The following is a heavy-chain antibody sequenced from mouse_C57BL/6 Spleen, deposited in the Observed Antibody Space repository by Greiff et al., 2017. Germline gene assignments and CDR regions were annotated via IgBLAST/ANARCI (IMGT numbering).Heavy chain of an antibody. CDR1: GYAFSSSR. D-gene: IGHD1-1*01. CDR2: IYPGDGDT. CDR3: AREGLTTVVAPGFAY. V-gene: IGHV1-82*01. Sequence: QVQLQQSGPELVKPGASVKISCKASGYAFSSSRMNWVKQRPGKGLEWIGRIYPGDGDTNYNGKFKGKATLTADKSSSTAYMQLSSLTSEDSAVYFCAREGLTTVVAPGFAYWGQGTLVTVSA. J-gene: IGHJ3*01.